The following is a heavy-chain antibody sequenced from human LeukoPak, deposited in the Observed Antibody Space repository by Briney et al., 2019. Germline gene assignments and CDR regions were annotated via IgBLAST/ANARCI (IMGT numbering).Heavy chain of an antibody. D-gene: IGHD3-16*01. CDR1: GYTFTGYY. V-gene: IGHV1-2*02. CDR2: INPNSGGT. J-gene: IGHJ3*02. CDR3: AREQGDGNAFDI. Sequence: VASVKVSCKASGYTFTGYYMHWVRHAPGQGLEWMGCINPNSGGTNYAQKFQGRVTMTRDTSISTAYMELSRLRSDDTAVYYCAREQGDGNAFDIWGQGTMVTVSS.